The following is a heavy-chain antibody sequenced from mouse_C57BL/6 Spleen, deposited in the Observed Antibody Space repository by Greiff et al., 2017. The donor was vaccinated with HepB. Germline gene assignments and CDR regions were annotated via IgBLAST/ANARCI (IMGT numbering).Heavy chain of an antibody. CDR2: INPSNGGT. V-gene: IGHV1-53*01. J-gene: IGHJ3*01. D-gene: IGHD3-2*02. Sequence: VQLQQPGTELVKPGASVKLSCKASGYTFTSYWMNWVKQRPGQGLEWIGYINPSNGGTNYNEKFKSKATLTVDKSSSTAYMQLSSLTSEDAAVYYCARSLGSSGAAAYWGQGTLVTVSA. CDR3: ARSLGSSGAAAY. CDR1: GYTFTSYW.